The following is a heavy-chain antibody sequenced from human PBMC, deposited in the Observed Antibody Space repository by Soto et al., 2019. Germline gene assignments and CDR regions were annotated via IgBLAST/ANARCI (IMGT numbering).Heavy chain of an antibody. Sequence: ASVKVSCKASGGTFSSYTISWVRQAPGQGLEWMGRIIPILGIANYAQKFQGRVTITADKSTSTAYMELSSLRSEDTAVYYCARTLGNYYDSSGYYYPWGQGTLVTVSS. CDR3: ARTLGNYYDSSGYYYP. CDR1: GGTFSSYT. CDR2: IIPILGIA. J-gene: IGHJ5*02. V-gene: IGHV1-69*02. D-gene: IGHD3-22*01.